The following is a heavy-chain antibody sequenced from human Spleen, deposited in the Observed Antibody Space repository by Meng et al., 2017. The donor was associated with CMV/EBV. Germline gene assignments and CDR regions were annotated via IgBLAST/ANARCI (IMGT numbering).Heavy chain of an antibody. D-gene: IGHD1-7*01. CDR1: GFTFSSYA. Sequence: LSLTCAASGFTFSSYAMHWVRQAPGKGLEWVAVISYDGSNKYYADSVKGRFTISRDNSKNTLYLQMNSLRAEDTAVYYCARDRRLELPSYYYYYGMDVWGQGTTVTVSS. CDR2: ISYDGSNK. V-gene: IGHV3-30*04. J-gene: IGHJ6*02. CDR3: ARDRRLELPSYYYYYGMDV.